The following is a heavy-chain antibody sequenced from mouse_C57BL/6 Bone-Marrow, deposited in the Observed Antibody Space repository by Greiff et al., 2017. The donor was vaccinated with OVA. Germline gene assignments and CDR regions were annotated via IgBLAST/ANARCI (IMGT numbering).Heavy chain of an antibody. Sequence: QVQLKQSGAELARPGDSVTMSCTASGYTFTSYGISWVQQRPGKGLERIGEIYTRSGNTYYNEKFKGKATLTADKSSSNSDMVLRSLTSEDSAVYFCARGGSSPAWFAYWGQGTLVTVSA. V-gene: IGHV1-81*01. CDR2: IYTRSGNT. CDR3: ARGGSSPAWFAY. D-gene: IGHD1-1*01. CDR1: GYTFTSYG. J-gene: IGHJ3*01.